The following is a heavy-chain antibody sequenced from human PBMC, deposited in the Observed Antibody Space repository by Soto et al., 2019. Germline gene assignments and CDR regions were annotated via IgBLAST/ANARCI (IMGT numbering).Heavy chain of an antibody. CDR3: VRGDGDYHDGNGYLGRH. CDR2: IKSDGSGT. Sequence: EVQLVESGGGSVQPGGSLRLSCAASGFTFSSYWMHWVRQAPGKGLVWVARIKSDGSGTYYEDYGKGRLTSSRDNAKNTLYLQMNRLRAEDTAVYYCVRGDGDYHDGNGYLGRHWGQGTLVTVSS. CDR1: GFTFSSYW. V-gene: IGHV3-74*01. D-gene: IGHD3-22*01. J-gene: IGHJ4*02.